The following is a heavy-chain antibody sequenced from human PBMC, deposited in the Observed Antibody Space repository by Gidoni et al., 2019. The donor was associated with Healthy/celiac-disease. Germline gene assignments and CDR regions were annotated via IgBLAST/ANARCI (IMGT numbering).Heavy chain of an antibody. J-gene: IGHJ4*02. CDR1: GFTFSSYA. CDR3: AREGGNYYDSSGYYYPY. Sequence: QVQLVESGGGVVQPGRSLRLSCAASGFTFSSYAMHWVRQAPGKGLEWVAVISYDGSNKYYADSVKGRFTISRDNSKNTLYLQMNSLRAEDTAVYYCAREGGNYYDSSGYYYPYWGQGTLVTVSS. D-gene: IGHD3-22*01. V-gene: IGHV3-30-3*01. CDR2: ISYDGSNK.